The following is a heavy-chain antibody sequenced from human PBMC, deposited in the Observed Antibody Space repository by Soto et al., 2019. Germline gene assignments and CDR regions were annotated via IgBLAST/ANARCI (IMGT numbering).Heavy chain of an antibody. D-gene: IGHD3-22*01. V-gene: IGHV5-51*01. J-gene: IGHJ6*02. CDR2: INPGDSDT. CDR1: GNSFTSYW. CDR3: ARALSGYYDSNGYLRVWGMDV. Sequence: GESLKISCKGSGNSFTSYWIGWVRQMPGKGLEWMGIINPGDSDTRYSPSFQGQVTTSVDKSISTAYLQWRTLKASDTAMYYCARALSGYYDSNGYLRVWGMDVWGQGTTVTVSS.